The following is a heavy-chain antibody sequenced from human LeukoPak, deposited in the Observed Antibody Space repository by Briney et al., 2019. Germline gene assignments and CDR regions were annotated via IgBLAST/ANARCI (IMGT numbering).Heavy chain of an antibody. CDR2: MNPNSGNT. Sequence: GASVKVSCKASGYTFTSYDINWVRQATGQGLEWMGWMNPNSGNTGYAQKFQGRVTMTRNTSISTAYMELSSLRSEDTAVYYCARLSGLWGGDWFDPWGQGTLVTVSS. J-gene: IGHJ5*02. CDR3: ARLSGLWGGDWFDP. V-gene: IGHV1-8*01. D-gene: IGHD2-21*01. CDR1: GYTFTSYD.